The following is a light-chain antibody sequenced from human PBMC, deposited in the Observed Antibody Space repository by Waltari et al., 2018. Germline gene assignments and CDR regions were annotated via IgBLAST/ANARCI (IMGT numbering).Light chain of an antibody. Sequence: QSALTQPASVSGSLGQSFTISCTGTYRVVGTYYLFSWYQQHPGKAPKLLIFDVTARPSGVSNRFSGSKSGNTASLTISGLQAEDEADYYCCSYAGNFIWVFGGGTKLTVL. CDR3: CSYAGNFIWV. CDR1: YRVVGTYYL. V-gene: IGLV2-23*02. CDR2: DVT. J-gene: IGLJ3*02.